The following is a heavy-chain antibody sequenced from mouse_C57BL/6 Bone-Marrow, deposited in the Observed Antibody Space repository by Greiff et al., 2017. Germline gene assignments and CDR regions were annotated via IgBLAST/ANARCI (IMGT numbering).Heavy chain of an antibody. Sequence: QVQLQQSGAELARPGASVKLSCKASGYTFTSYGISWVKQRTGQGLEWIGEIYPRSGNTYYNEKFKGKATLTADKSSSTAYMELRSLTSEDSAVYFCARETTVGAPGWYFDVWGTGTTVTVSS. CDR2: IYPRSGNT. CDR3: ARETTVGAPGWYFDV. D-gene: IGHD1-1*01. CDR1: GYTFTSYG. V-gene: IGHV1-81*01. J-gene: IGHJ1*03.